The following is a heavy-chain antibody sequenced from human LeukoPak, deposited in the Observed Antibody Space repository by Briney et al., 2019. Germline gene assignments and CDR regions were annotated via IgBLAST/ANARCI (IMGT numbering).Heavy chain of an antibody. D-gene: IGHD6-13*01. V-gene: IGHV3-30*04. CDR2: ISYDGSDK. CDR1: GFTFSNYA. CDR3: ARGRFLKAAAVTGYLDY. J-gene: IGHJ4*02. Sequence: GGSLRLSCAASGFTFSNYAMHWVRQAPGKGLEWVALISYDGSDKYYVDSVKGRFTISRDKSKNTLYLQMNSLRAEDTAVYYCARGRFLKAAAVTGYLDYWGQGTLVTVSS.